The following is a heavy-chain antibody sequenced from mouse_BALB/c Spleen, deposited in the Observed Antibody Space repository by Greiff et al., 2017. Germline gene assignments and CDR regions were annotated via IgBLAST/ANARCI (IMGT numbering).Heavy chain of an antibody. V-gene: IGHV5-17*02. Sequence: EVKLVESGGGLVQPGGSRKLSCAASGFTFSSFGMHWVRQAPEKGLEWVAYISSGSSTIYYADTVKGRFTISRDNPKNTLFLQMTSLRSEDTAMYYCARDSPYYYGSSYGYFDVWGAGTTVTVSS. CDR3: ARDSPYYYGSSYGYFDV. D-gene: IGHD1-1*01. J-gene: IGHJ1*01. CDR2: ISSGSSTI. CDR1: GFTFSSFG.